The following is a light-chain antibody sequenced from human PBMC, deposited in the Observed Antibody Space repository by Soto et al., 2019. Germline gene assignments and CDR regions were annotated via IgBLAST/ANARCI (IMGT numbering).Light chain of an antibody. J-gene: IGLJ1*01. Sequence: QSALTQPTSASGTPCQTVTISCSGSSSNIGTSSVHWYKHLPGTAPKPLIYTNDQRPSGVPDRFSGSKSGTSASLAISGLQSEDEADYYCAVWDDSLNGHVFGAGTKVTVL. CDR1: SSNIGTSS. V-gene: IGLV1-44*01. CDR3: AVWDDSLNGHV. CDR2: TND.